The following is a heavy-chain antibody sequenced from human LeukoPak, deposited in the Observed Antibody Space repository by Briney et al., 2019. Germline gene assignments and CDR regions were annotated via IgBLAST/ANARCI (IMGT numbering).Heavy chain of an antibody. CDR3: ARDGRITIFSGMDV. CDR1: GFTLSSYS. V-gene: IGHV3-21*01. CDR2: ISSSSSYI. D-gene: IGHD3-3*01. Sequence: GGSLRLSCAASGFTLSSYSMNWVRQAPGKGLEWVSSISSSSSYIYYADSVKGRFTISRDNAKNSLYLQMNSLRAEDTAVYYCARDGRITIFSGMDVWGQGTTVTVSS. J-gene: IGHJ6*02.